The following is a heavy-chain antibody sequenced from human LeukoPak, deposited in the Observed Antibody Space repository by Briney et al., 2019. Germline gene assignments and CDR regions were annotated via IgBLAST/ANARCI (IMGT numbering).Heavy chain of an antibody. J-gene: IGHJ4*02. V-gene: IGHV4-61*02. CDR2: TFTSGST. CDR3: ARDLFNSGWFGEFYFDY. Sequence: SETLSLTCTVSGGSFTSSTFYWSWIRQPAGRGLEWVGRTFTSGSTYYNPSLKSRVTISVDTSKNQFSLKLSSVTAADTAVYYCARDLFNSGWFGEFYFDYWGQGTLVTVSS. D-gene: IGHD3-10*01. CDR1: GGSFTSSTFY.